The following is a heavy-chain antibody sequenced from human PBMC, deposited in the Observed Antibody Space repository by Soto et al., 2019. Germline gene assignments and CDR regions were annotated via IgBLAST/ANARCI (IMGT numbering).Heavy chain of an antibody. D-gene: IGHD3-22*01. V-gene: IGHV1-18*04. CDR1: GYTFINYG. Sequence: SVEGSCKASGYTFINYGISWGRQARGQGLGGMGWVSDFNGNTNYAQKFQGRVTMTPDKATSTAYMELRSLRSEEKDAYYWGRNNYERSGYFDYWAQGRLVTVPP. J-gene: IGHJ4*02. CDR3: GRNNYERSGYFDY. CDR2: VSDFNGNT.